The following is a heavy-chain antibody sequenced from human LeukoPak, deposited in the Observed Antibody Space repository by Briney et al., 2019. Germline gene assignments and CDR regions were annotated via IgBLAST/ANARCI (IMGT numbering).Heavy chain of an antibody. Sequence: SETLSLTCAVSGGSISSYYWSWIRQPPGKGLEWIGYSHYSGSTSYNPSLKSRVTISVDTSKNQFSLKLTSVTPADTAVYYCARWYCSSDTCYHLDVWGKGTTVTVSS. CDR3: ARWYCSSDTCYHLDV. CDR1: GGSISSYY. J-gene: IGHJ6*03. CDR2: SHYSGST. V-gene: IGHV4-59*01. D-gene: IGHD2-2*01.